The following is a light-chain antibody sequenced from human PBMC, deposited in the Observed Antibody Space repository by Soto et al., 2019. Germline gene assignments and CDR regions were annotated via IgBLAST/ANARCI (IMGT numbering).Light chain of an antibody. Sequence: DIQMTQSPSTLSASIGDRVTITCRASQSISSWLAWYQQKPGKAPKLLIFDASNLLSGVPSRFSGIGSGTEFTLTITSQQPDDFATYYCQQYSSYGTFGQGTKVEIK. CDR3: QQYSSYGT. CDR2: DAS. J-gene: IGKJ1*01. CDR1: QSISSW. V-gene: IGKV1-5*01.